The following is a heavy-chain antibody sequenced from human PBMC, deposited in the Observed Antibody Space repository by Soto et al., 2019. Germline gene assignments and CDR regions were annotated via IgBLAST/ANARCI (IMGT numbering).Heavy chain of an antibody. D-gene: IGHD3-16*01. CDR2: TSYDGSNK. Sequence: GGSLRLSCAASGFTFSSYAMHWVRQAPGKGLEWVAVTSYDGSNKYYADSVKGRVTISRDNSKNTLYLQMNSLRAEDTAVYYCASGYDYVWGTPADYWGQGTLVTVSS. CDR3: ASGYDYVWGTPADY. V-gene: IGHV3-30-3*01. CDR1: GFTFSSYA. J-gene: IGHJ4*02.